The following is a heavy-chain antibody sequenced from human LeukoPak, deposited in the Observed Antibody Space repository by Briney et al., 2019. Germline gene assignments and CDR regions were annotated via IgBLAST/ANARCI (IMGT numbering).Heavy chain of an antibody. CDR2: IYSGGGT. V-gene: IGHV3-23*03. Sequence: GGSLRLSCAASGFTLSSYAMSWVRQAPGKGLEWVSIIYSGGGTYYADSVKGRFTISRDNSRNTVYLQMNSLRAEDTAVYYCAVESLGAPWGFDYWGQGTLVTVSS. CDR1: GFTLSSYA. J-gene: IGHJ4*02. CDR3: AVESLGAPWGFDY. D-gene: IGHD7-27*01.